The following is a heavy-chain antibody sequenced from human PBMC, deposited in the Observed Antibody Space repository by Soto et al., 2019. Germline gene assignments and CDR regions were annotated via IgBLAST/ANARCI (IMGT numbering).Heavy chain of an antibody. V-gene: IGHV1-58*02. CDR2: IVVGSGNT. Sequence: SVKVSCKASGFTFTSSAMQWVRQARGQRLEWIGWIVVGSGNTNYAQKFQERVTITRDMSTSTAYMELSSLRSEDTAVYYCSGVDYYGSGTYYYGMDVWGQGTTVTV. CDR1: GFTFTSSA. D-gene: IGHD3-10*01. J-gene: IGHJ6*02. CDR3: SGVDYYGSGTYYYGMDV.